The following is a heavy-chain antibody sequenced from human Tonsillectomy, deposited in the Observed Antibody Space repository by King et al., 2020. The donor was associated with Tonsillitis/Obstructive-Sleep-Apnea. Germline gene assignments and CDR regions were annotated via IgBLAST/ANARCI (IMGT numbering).Heavy chain of an antibody. CDR3: ARDQDAGIVVVLAPPGRVFDP. J-gene: IGHJ5*02. D-gene: IGHD2-2*01. CDR1: GFTFSSYW. V-gene: IGHV3-7*01. CDR2: IKQDGSEK. Sequence: QLVQSGGGLVQPGGSLRLSCAASGFTFSSYWMSWVRQAPGKGLEWVANIKQDGSEKYFVDSVKGRFTISRDNAKNSLYLQMNSLRAEDTAVYYCARDQDAGIVVVLAPPGRVFDPWGQGTLVTVSS.